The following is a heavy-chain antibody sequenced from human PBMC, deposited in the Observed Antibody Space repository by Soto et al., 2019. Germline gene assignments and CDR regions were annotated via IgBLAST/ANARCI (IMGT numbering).Heavy chain of an antibody. Sequence: SVKVSCKASGGTFNDYAFSWVRQAPGQGLEWTGGIIPIFGTANHAQKFQGRVTITADESTSTAYMELSSLRSEDTAVYYCARERGYYYYYGMDVWGQGTTVTVSS. CDR1: GGTFNDYA. J-gene: IGHJ6*02. V-gene: IGHV1-69*13. CDR3: ARERGYYYYYGMDV. CDR2: IIPIFGTA.